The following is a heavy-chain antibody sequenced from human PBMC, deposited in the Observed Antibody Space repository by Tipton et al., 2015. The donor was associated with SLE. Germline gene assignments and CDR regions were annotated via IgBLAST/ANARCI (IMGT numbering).Heavy chain of an antibody. CDR2: IYYSGST. CDR3: ARDIAAAGIYYYYGMDV. V-gene: IGHV4-59*11. J-gene: IGHJ6*02. D-gene: IGHD6-13*01. CDR1: GGSISSHY. Sequence: TLSLTCTVSGGSISSHYWSWIRQPPGKGLEWIGYIYYSGSTNYNPSLKSRVTISVDTSKNQFSLKLSSVTAADTAVYYCARDIAAAGIYYYYGMDVWGQGTTVTVSS.